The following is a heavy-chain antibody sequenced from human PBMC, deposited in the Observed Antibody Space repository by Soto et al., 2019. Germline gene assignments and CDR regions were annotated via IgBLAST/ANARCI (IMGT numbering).Heavy chain of an antibody. CDR3: ARRYGGILDY. CDR1: GGSISSYY. Sequence: QVQLQESGPGLVKPSETLSLTCTVSGGSISSYYWSWIRQPPGKGLEWIGYIYYSGSTNYNPSLNARVTISVDTSKTQFSLKLSSVTAADTAVYYCARRYGGILDYWGQGTLVTVSS. V-gene: IGHV4-59*08. D-gene: IGHD1-26*01. CDR2: IYYSGST. J-gene: IGHJ4*02.